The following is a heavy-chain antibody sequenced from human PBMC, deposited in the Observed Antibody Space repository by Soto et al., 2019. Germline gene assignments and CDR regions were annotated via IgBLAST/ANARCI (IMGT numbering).Heavy chain of an antibody. J-gene: IGHJ5*02. Sequence: QVQLQQWGAGLLKPSETLSLTCAVSGGSVSGYYWSWIRQPPGKGLEWLGEINHSGSTNYNPSLKRRGTISVDTSKNQFSLKLSSVTAADTAVDYCASQVKQISPRSDWFDPWGQGTLVTVSS. CDR3: ASQVKQISPRSDWFDP. CDR2: INHSGST. CDR1: GGSVSGYY. V-gene: IGHV4-34*01. D-gene: IGHD3-16*02.